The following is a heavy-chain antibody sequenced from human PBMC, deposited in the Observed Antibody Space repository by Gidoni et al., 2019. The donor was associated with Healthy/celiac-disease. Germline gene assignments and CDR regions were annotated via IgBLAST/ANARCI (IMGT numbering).Heavy chain of an antibody. Sequence: QVQLVQSGAEVKKPGASVKVSCKASGYTFTSYAMHWVRQAPGQRLEWMGWINAGNGNTKYSQKFQGRVTITRDTSASTAYMELSSLRSEDTAVYYCARDRGSSGWVGYYYYYYGMDVWGQGTTVTVSS. CDR1: GYTFTSYA. J-gene: IGHJ6*02. V-gene: IGHV1-3*01. CDR3: ARDRGSSGWVGYYYYYYGMDV. D-gene: IGHD6-19*01. CDR2: INAGNGNT.